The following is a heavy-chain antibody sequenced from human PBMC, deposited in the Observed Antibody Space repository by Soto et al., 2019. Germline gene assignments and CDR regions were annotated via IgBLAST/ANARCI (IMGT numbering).Heavy chain of an antibody. Sequence: EVQLLESGGGFVQPGGSLRLSCTASGVGLSTYAISWVRQAPGKGLEWVSVISGNSGKTDYADSVKGRFSISRDKSENTVYLQMNRLRAEDSGVYYCALPSCGGDCYSPFDYWCQGTLITVSS. CDR2: ISGNSGKT. CDR1: GVGLSTYA. J-gene: IGHJ4*02. CDR3: ALPSCGGDCYSPFDY. V-gene: IGHV3-23*01. D-gene: IGHD2-21*02.